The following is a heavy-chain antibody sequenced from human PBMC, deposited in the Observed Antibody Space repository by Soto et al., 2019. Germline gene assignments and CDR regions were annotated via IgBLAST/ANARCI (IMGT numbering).Heavy chain of an antibody. CDR3: GLGPRPGGGAFDI. CDR1: GFTFSSYS. V-gene: IGHV3-21*01. D-gene: IGHD3-16*01. J-gene: IGHJ3*02. CDR2: ISSSSYI. Sequence: PGGSLRLSCAASGFTFSSYSMNWVRQAPGKGLEWVSSISSSSYIYYADSMKGRFTISRDNAKNSLYLQMNSLRAEDTDVYYCGLGPRPGGGAFDIGGQGKMVTVSS.